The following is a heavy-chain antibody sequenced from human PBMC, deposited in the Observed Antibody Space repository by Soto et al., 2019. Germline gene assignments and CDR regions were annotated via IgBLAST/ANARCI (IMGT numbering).Heavy chain of an antibody. Sequence: ASVKVSCKASGYTFTSYAMHWVRQAPGQRLEWMGWINAGNGNTKYSQKFQGRVTITRDTSASTAYMELSSPRSEDTAVYYCARSGYSSSWYNYYCGMDVWGQGTTVTVSS. D-gene: IGHD6-13*01. J-gene: IGHJ6*01. CDR1: GYTFTSYA. V-gene: IGHV1-3*01. CDR3: ARSGYSSSWYNYYCGMDV. CDR2: INAGNGNT.